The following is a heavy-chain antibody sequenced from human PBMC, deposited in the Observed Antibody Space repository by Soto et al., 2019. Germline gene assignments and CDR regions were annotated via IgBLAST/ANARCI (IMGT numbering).Heavy chain of an antibody. J-gene: IGHJ4*02. CDR2: FVPLFGST. CDR3: ATHSLGTSSPPYFDN. Sequence: QVQLVQSGAEVKKPGSSVQVSCQASGGTFSGYALTWVRQAPGQGLEWMGEFVPLFGSTNYAQKLAGRITIIADESTSTGYMELSTLRSEDTAVYYCATHSLGTSSPPYFDNWGQGTLVTVSS. V-gene: IGHV1-69*01. D-gene: IGHD2-15*01. CDR1: GGTFSGYA.